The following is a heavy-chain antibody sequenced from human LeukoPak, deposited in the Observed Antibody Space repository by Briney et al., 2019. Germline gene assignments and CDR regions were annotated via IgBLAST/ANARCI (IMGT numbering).Heavy chain of an antibody. Sequence: GGSLRLSCAASGFTFSSYWMGWVRQAPGKGLEWVANIKQDGSEKYHVDSVKGRFTISRDNAKNSLYLQMNSLRAEDTAVYYCARDTPLWSGYYGNYYCYGMDVWGQGTTVTVSS. D-gene: IGHD3-3*01. CDR1: GFTFSSYW. CDR2: IKQDGSEK. J-gene: IGHJ6*02. V-gene: IGHV3-7*01. CDR3: ARDTPLWSGYYGNYYCYGMDV.